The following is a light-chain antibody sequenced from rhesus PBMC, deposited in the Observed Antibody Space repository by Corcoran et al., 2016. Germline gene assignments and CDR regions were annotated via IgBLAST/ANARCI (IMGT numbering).Light chain of an antibody. J-gene: IGLJ6*01. CDR1: SSDVGGYNY. V-gene: IGLV2S7*01. Sequence: QSAPTQPPSVSGSPGQSVTISCTGTSSDVGGYNYVSWYQQHPGKAPKFMIYDVSKRPSGVSDRFSGSKSGNTASLIISGLQAEDEADYYCCSYTTSRTFVFGSGTKLTVL. CDR3: CSYTTSRTFV. CDR2: DVS.